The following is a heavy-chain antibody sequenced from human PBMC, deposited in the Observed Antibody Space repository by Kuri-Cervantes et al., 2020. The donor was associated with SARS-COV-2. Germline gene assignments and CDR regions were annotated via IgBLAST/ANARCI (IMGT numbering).Heavy chain of an antibody. CDR2: IYYSGST. J-gene: IGHJ3*02. V-gene: IGHV4-30-4*07. CDR3: ARAYCGGDCSDHDAFDI. CDR1: GGSISSSSYS. Sequence: SETLSLTCTVSGGSISSSSYSWSWIRQPPGKGLEWIGYIYYSGSTYYNPSLKSRVTISVDTSKNQFSLKLSSVTAADTAVYYCARAYCGGDCSDHDAFDIWGQGTMVTVSS. D-gene: IGHD2-21*02.